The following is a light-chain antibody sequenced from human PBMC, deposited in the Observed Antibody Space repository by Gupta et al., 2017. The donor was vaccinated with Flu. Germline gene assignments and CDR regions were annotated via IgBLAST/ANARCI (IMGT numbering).Light chain of an antibody. J-gene: IGKJ1*01. CDR1: QLISTY. V-gene: IGKV1-39*01. CDR2: TAS. Sequence: RSSLSASVGDRVTITCRASQLISTYLNWYQHKPGQVPKLLIYTASTLQTGVPPRFSGSGSGTDFTLTIDRLQPEDFATYYCQQSFSDHGTFGQGTRVEVK. CDR3: QQSFSDHGT.